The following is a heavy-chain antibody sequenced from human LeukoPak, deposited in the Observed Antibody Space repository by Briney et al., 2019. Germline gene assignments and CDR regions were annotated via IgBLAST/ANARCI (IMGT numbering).Heavy chain of an antibody. D-gene: IGHD3-16*01. Sequence: ASVKVSCKASGYTFTSYGISWVRQAPGQGLEWMGWISAYNGNTNYAQNFQGRVTMTRDTSTSTVYVELSSLRSEDTAVYYCARDGRRSAYTAPFPYYYYMDVWGKGTTVTVSS. CDR3: ARDGRRSAYTAPFPYYYYMDV. CDR2: ISAYNGNT. V-gene: IGHV1-18*01. CDR1: GYTFTSYG. J-gene: IGHJ6*03.